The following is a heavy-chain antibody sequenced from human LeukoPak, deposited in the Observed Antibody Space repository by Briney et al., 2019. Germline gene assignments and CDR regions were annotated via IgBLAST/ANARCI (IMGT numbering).Heavy chain of an antibody. V-gene: IGHV1-18*01. J-gene: IGHJ3*01. CDR1: GYTFTSYG. CDR3: ARGDDAFDF. Sequence: GASVKVSCKASGYTFTSYGISWVRQAPGQGLEWMGWISAYNGNTNYVEKLQDRVTVTTDTSTSTVHMELRSLRSDDTALYYCARGDDAFDFWGQGTMVTVSS. CDR2: ISAYNGNT.